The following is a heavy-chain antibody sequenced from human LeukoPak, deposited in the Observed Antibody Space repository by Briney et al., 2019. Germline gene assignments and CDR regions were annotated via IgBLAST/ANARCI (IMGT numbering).Heavy chain of an antibody. CDR3: ARLRYSSSWSTFDY. J-gene: IGHJ4*02. CDR2: INYSGST. V-gene: IGHV4-59*08. CDR1: GGSISSYY. D-gene: IGHD6-13*01. Sequence: SETLSLTCTVSGGSISSYYWSWIRQPPGKGLEWIGYINYSGSTKYNPSLKSRVTISVDTSKNQFSLKLSSVTAADTAVYYCARLRYSSSWSTFDYWGQGSLVTVSS.